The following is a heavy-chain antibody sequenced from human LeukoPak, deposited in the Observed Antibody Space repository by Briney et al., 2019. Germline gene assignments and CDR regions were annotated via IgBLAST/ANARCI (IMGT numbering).Heavy chain of an antibody. D-gene: IGHD2-2*02. CDR2: IDPSDSYT. J-gene: IGHJ3*02. CDR3: ARRYCSSASCYKSGAFDI. Sequence: PGESLKISCKGSGYSFTNYWINWLRQMPGKGLEWMGMIDPSDSYTNYSPSFQGHVTISTDKSVSTAYLQWSSLKASDTAMYYCARRYCSSASCYKSGAFDIWGQGTMVTVSS. V-gene: IGHV5-10-1*01. CDR1: GYSFTNYW.